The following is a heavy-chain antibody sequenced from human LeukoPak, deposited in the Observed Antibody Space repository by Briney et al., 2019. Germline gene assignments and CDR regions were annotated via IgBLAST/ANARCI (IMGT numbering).Heavy chain of an antibody. V-gene: IGHV3-48*01. D-gene: IGHD3-10*01. CDR3: ARDGILLWFGELGN. CDR1: GFTFSSYS. J-gene: IGHJ4*02. Sequence: PGGSLRLSCAASGFTFSSYSMNWVRQAPGKGVEWVSYISSSRSTIYYADSVKGRFTISRDNAKNSLYLQMNSLRAEDTAVYYCARDGILLWFGELGNWGQGTLVTVSS. CDR2: ISSSRSTI.